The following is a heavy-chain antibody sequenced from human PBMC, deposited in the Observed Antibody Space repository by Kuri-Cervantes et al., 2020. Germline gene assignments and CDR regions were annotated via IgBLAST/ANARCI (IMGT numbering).Heavy chain of an antibody. CDR2: MNPNSGNT. CDR3: ARGLEATNDDY. V-gene: IGHV1-8*02. J-gene: IGHJ4*02. D-gene: IGHD1-1*01. Sequence: ASVKVSCKASGGTFSSYAISWVRQATGQGLEWMGWMNPNSGNTGYAQKFQGRVTMTRNTSISTAYMELGSLRSEDTAVYYCARGLEATNDDYWGQGTLVTVSS. CDR1: GGTFSSYA.